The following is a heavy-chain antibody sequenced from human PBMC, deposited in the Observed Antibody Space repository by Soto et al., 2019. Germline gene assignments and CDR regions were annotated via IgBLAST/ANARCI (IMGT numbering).Heavy chain of an antibody. Sequence: EVQLVESGGGLVKPGGSLRLSCAASGFTFSSYSMNWVRQAPGKGLEWVSSISSSSSYIYYADSVKGRFTISRDKAKKSLYLQMNSLRAEDTAVYYCARSFPPGIAAAGADYWGQGTLVTVSS. CDR1: GFTFSSYS. D-gene: IGHD6-13*01. J-gene: IGHJ4*02. CDR2: ISSSSSYI. V-gene: IGHV3-21*01. CDR3: ARSFPPGIAAAGADY.